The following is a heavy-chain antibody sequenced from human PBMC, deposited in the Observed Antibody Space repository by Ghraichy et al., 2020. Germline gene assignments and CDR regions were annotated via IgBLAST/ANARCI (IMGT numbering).Heavy chain of an antibody. CDR2: FSVSGGIT. CDR1: GFTFSTYS. J-gene: IGHJ3*01. D-gene: IGHD3-10*01. CDR3: AKDRGWFGGLDAFDL. V-gene: IGHV3-23*01. Sequence: LSLTCAGSGFTFSTYSMSWVRQAPGKGLEWVSVFSVSGGITYYADSVKGRFTISRDNSKNTLYLQMSSLRVEDTAVYYCAKDRGWFGGLDAFDLWGQGTVVTVSS.